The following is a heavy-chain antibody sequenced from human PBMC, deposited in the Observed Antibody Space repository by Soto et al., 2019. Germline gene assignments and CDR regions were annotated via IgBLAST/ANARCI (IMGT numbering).Heavy chain of an antibody. J-gene: IGHJ6*02. CDR2: INAGNGNT. CDR1: GYTFTSYA. CDR3: ARAPSQLRFLEWSPYSV. Sequence: SVKGSCKASGYTFTSYAMHWVRQAPVQRLEWMGWINAGNGNTKYSQKFQGRVTITRDTSASTAYMELSSLRSEDTAVYYCARAPSQLRFLEWSPYSVWGQGTMVTVSS. V-gene: IGHV1-3*01. D-gene: IGHD3-3*01.